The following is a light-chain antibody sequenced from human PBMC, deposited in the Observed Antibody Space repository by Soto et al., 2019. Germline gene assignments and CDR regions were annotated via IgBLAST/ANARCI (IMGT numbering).Light chain of an antibody. J-gene: IGKJ1*01. CDR1: RDVGSD. CDR3: LQGYGDSWT. Sequence: QMTQSPSSLSASVGEKIIITCRASRDVGSDVSWYQQKPGQAPKLLIYAAPNLYTGVPSRFSGSRSGTEFTLTISSLQPEDFASYYCLQGYGDSWTFGQGTKVDIK. CDR2: AAP. V-gene: IGKV1-6*01.